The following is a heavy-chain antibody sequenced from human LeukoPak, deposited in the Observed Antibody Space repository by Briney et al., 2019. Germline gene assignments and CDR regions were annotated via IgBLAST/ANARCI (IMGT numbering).Heavy chain of an antibody. CDR3: ARDLKGSGWYAY. CDR2: IYYSGST. D-gene: IGHD6-19*01. CDR1: GGSISSYY. J-gene: IGHJ4*02. V-gene: IGHV4-59*01. Sequence: SETLPLTCTVSGGSISSYYWSWIRQPPGKGLEWIGYIYYSGSTNYNPSLKSRVTISVDTSKNQFSLKLSSVTAADTAVYYCARDLKGSGWYAYWGQGTLVTVSS.